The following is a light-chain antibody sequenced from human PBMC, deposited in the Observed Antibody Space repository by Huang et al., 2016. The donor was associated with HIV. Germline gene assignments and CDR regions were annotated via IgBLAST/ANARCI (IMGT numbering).Light chain of an antibody. CDR1: QSLLHRNGYDY. J-gene: IGKJ5*01. CDR2: LGS. CDR3: MQALQTPPT. V-gene: IGKV2-28*01. Sequence: DIVMTQSPLSLPVTPGEPASISCRSSQSLLHRNGYDYLDWYLQKAGQSPQLLIYLGSNRASGVPDRFRGSGSGTDFTLKISRVEAEDVGVYYCMQALQTPPTFGQGTRLEIK.